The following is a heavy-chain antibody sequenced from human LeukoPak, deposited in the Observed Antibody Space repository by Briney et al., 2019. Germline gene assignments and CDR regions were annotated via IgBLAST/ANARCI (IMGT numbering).Heavy chain of an antibody. Sequence: SETLSLTCTVSGGSMSPYYWNWIRQAPGKGLEWIGYVFYSGNTYYNPSLRGRVTISIDTSKSQLSLNLSSVTAADTAVYFCAKGTRFDPWGQGTLVTVSS. J-gene: IGHJ5*02. V-gene: IGHV4-59*01. CDR3: AKGTRFDP. D-gene: IGHD1-7*01. CDR2: VFYSGNT. CDR1: GGSMSPYY.